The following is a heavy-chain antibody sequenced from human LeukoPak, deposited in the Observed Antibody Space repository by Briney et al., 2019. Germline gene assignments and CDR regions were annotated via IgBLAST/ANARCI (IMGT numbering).Heavy chain of an antibody. CDR3: TRARHRHCSGGSCYPRPLFDY. V-gene: IGHV3-49*03. CDR2: IRSKAYGGTT. D-gene: IGHD2-15*01. Sequence: GGSLRLSCTASGFTFGDYAMSWSRQAPGKGLEWVGFIRSKAYGGTTEYAASVKGRFTISRDDSKSIAYLQMNSLKTEDTAVYYCTRARHRHCSGGSCYPRPLFDYWGQGTLVTVSS. J-gene: IGHJ4*02. CDR1: GFTFGDYA.